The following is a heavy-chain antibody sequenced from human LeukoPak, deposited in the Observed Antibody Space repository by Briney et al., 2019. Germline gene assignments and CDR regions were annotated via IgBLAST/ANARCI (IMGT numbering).Heavy chain of an antibody. J-gene: IGHJ4*02. CDR2: ISYDGSNK. V-gene: IGHV3-30-3*01. CDR1: GFTFSSYA. CDR3: ARDQTC. Sequence: GGSLRLSCAASGFTFSSYAMHWVRQAPGKGLEWVAVISYDGSNKYYADSVKGRFTFSRDNSKNTLYLQMNSPRAEDTAVYYCARDQTCWGQGTLVTVSS.